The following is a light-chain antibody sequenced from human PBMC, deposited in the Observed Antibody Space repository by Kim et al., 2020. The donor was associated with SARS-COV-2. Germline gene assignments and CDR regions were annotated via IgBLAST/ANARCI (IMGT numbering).Light chain of an antibody. CDR3: QAWDSSTAV. CDR1: KLGDKY. V-gene: IGLV3-1*01. Sequence: STEQTASITCAGSKLGDKYAYWYQQKPGQSPVLVIYQHTKRPSGISQRFSGSSSGNTATLTISPAQTVDEADYYCQAWDSSTAVFGGGTQLTVL. J-gene: IGLJ3*02. CDR2: QHT.